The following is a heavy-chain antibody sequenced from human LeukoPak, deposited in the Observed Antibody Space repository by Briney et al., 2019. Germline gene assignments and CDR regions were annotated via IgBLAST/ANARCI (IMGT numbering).Heavy chain of an antibody. CDR1: GGSISNQY. J-gene: IGHJ6*02. CDR2: MSYSGSS. Sequence: HPSETLSLTCTVSGGSISNQYWSWIRQPPGKGLEWLGYMSYSGSSDYNPSLNSRGTISVDTSKNQFSLKSTSVTAADTAVYYCARERVEGTGAGSYYHFGMDVWGQGTTVTVSS. V-gene: IGHV4-59*11. CDR3: ARERVEGTGAGSYYHFGMDV. D-gene: IGHD3-10*01.